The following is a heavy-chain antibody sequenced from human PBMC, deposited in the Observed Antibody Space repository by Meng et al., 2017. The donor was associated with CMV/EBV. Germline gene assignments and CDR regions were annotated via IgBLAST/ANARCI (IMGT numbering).Heavy chain of an antibody. D-gene: IGHD1-26*01. J-gene: IGHJ6*02. CDR2: IYYSGST. V-gene: IGHV4-61*01. CDR1: GGSVSSGSYY. Sequence: SETLSLTCTVSGGSVSSGSYYWSWIRQPPGKGLEWIGYIYYSGSTNYNPSLKSRVTISVDTSKNQFSLKLSSVTAADTAVYYCARRGRQYYYYGMDVWGRGTTVTVSS. CDR3: ARRGRQYYYYGMDV.